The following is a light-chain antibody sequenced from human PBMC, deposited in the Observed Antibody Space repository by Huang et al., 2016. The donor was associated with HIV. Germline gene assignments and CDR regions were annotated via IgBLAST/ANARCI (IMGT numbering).Light chain of an antibody. V-gene: IGKV1-5*03. CDR3: QQYSSYIQWT. CDR1: QSVRSW. CDR2: QAS. Sequence: DIQTTQSPSTLSASVGDRVTIICRASQSVRSWLAWYQQKPGKAPKLLIYQASTLQNGVPSRFSGSGSGTEFTLTISSLQPDDFATYYCQQYSSYIQWTFGQGTKVEI. J-gene: IGKJ1*01.